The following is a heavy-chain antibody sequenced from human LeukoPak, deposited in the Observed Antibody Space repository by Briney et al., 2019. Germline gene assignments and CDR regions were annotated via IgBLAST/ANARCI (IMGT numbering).Heavy chain of an antibody. V-gene: IGHV4-38-2*02. CDR2: IYHSGST. Sequence: SETLSLTCTVSGYSISSGYYWGWIRPPPGKGLEWIGSIYHSGSTYYNPSLKSRVTISVDTSKNQFSLKLSSVTAADTAVYYCARDVSGYSSSDYYYYMDVWGKGTTVTVSS. D-gene: IGHD6-6*01. CDR3: ARDVSGYSSSDYYYYMDV. CDR1: GYSISSGYY. J-gene: IGHJ6*03.